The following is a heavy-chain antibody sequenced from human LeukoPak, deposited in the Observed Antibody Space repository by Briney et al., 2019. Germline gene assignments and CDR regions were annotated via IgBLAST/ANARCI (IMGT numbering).Heavy chain of an antibody. CDR3: ARRKGDGYNSPFDY. D-gene: IGHD5-24*01. CDR1: RYSFTSYW. CDR2: IDPSDSYT. Sequence: PGESLRISCKGSRYSFTSYWINWVRQMPGKGLEWMGRIDPSDSYTKYSPSFQGHVTISVDKSISTAYLHWSSLKASDSAMYYCARRKGDGYNSPFDYWGQGTLVTVSS. J-gene: IGHJ4*02. V-gene: IGHV5-10-1*01.